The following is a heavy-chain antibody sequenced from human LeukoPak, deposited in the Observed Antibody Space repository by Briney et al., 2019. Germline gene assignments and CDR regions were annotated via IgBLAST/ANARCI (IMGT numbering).Heavy chain of an antibody. D-gene: IGHD2-8*01. Sequence: SETLSLTCAVYGGSFSGYYWSWIRQPPGKGLEWIGEINHSGSTNYNPSLKSRVTISVDASKNQFSLKLSSVTAADTAVYYCARGLGVSYSDYWGQGTLVTVSS. J-gene: IGHJ4*02. CDR3: ARGLGVSYSDY. CDR1: GGSFSGYY. CDR2: INHSGST. V-gene: IGHV4-34*01.